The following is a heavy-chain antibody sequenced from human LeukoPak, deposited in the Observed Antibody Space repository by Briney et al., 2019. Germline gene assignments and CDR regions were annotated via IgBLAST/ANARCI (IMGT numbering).Heavy chain of an antibody. CDR2: IYCSGTT. Sequence: SETLSLTCTVSGGSISIFYWSWIRQPPGKGLEWIGDIYCSGTTNYNPSLKSRVTISLDTSKNQFSLRLSSVTAADTAVYYCARIDAVAATPTSFDYWGQGTLVTVSS. CDR1: GGSISIFY. CDR3: ARIDAVAATPTSFDY. V-gene: IGHV4-59*01. J-gene: IGHJ4*02. D-gene: IGHD6-19*01.